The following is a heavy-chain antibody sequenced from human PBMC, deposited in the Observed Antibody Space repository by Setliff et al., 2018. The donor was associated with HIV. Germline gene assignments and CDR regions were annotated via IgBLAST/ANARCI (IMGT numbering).Heavy chain of an antibody. V-gene: IGHV4-39*07. CDR2: IYYTGNT. CDR1: GGSISSNNYY. CDR3: ARATPFVVVPAAPNYYYYMDV. Sequence: PSETLSLTCTVSGGSISSNNYYWGWIRQPPGKGLEWIGSIYYTGNTYYNPSLKSRVTISIDTSKNQFSLKLSSVTAADTAVYSCARATPFVVVPAAPNYYYYMDVWGKGTTVTVSS. D-gene: IGHD2-2*01. J-gene: IGHJ6*03.